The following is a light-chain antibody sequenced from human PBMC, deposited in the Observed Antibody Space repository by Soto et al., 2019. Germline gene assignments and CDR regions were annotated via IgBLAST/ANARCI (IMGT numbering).Light chain of an antibody. Sequence: QSVLTQPPSVSAAPGQKVTISCSGSSSNLGNNYVSWYQQLPGTAPKRLIYDNNNRPSWIPDRFSGSNSGTSATLGITGLQTGDEADYYCGTWDDSLSAAVFGGGTQLTVL. CDR3: GTWDDSLSAAV. J-gene: IGLJ2*01. CDR1: SSNLGNNY. V-gene: IGLV1-51*01. CDR2: DNN.